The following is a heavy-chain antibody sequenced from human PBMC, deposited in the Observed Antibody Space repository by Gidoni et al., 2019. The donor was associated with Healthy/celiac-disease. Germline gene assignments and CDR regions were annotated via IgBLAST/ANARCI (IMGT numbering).Heavy chain of an antibody. D-gene: IGHD2-8*02. Sequence: GSISSGGYYWSWIRQHPGKGLEWIGYIYYSGSTYYNPSLKSRVTISVDTSKNQFSLKLSSVTAADTAVYYCARGKSLRVVHYGYYFDYWGQGTLVTVSS. J-gene: IGHJ4*02. CDR1: GSISSGGYY. V-gene: IGHV4-31*02. CDR3: ARGKSLRVVHYGYYFDY. CDR2: IYYSGST.